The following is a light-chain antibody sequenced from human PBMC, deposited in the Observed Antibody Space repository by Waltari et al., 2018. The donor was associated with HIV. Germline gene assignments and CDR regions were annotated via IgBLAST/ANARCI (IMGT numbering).Light chain of an antibody. CDR3: QQVNGYPLT. J-gene: IGKJ4*01. CDR1: QNIYRY. CDR2: ATS. Sequence: DIQLTQSPSFLSASVGDRVTIPCRASQNIYRYLAWYQQKPGRAPQVLIYATSTLQSGVPSRFSGSGSGTEFALTITNLQPDDFATYYCQQVNGYPLTFGGGTKVEIK. V-gene: IGKV1-9*01.